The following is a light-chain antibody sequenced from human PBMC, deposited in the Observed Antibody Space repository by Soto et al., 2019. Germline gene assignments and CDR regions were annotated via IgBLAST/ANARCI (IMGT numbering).Light chain of an antibody. Sequence: QSALTQPGSVSGSPGQSITISCTGTSSDVGGYNYVSWYQQHPGKAPKLMIYDVSNRPSGVSDRFSGSKSGNTASLTISGLQAEDEADYYCCSYTSSSTYVFGTGTKLTVL. CDR3: CSYTSSSTYV. J-gene: IGLJ1*01. CDR1: SSDVGGYNY. CDR2: DVS. V-gene: IGLV2-14*01.